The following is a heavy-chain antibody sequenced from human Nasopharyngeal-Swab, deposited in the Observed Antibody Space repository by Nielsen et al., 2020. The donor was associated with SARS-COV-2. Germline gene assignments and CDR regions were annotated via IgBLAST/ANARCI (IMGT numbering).Heavy chain of an antibody. CDR3: ARRETMITFGGVIAYYYGMDV. Sequence: PGKGLEWIGSIYYSGSTYYNPSLKSRVTISVDTSKNQFSLKLSSVTAADTAVYYCARRETMITFGGVIAYYYGMDVWGQGTTVTASS. J-gene: IGHJ6*02. V-gene: IGHV4-39*01. CDR2: IYYSGST. D-gene: IGHD3-16*02.